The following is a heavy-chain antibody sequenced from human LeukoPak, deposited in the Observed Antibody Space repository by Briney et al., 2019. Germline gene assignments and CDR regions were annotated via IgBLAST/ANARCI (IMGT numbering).Heavy chain of an antibody. J-gene: IGHJ5*02. D-gene: IGHD1-26*01. CDR3: ARDRLSGSYYLEDKENWFDP. Sequence: PGGSLRLSCAASGFTFSSYSMNWVRQAPGKGLEWVSSISSSSSYIYYADSVKGRFTISRDNAKNSLYLQMNSLRAEDTAVYYCARDRLSGSYYLEDKENWFDPWGQGTLVTVSS. CDR1: GFTFSSYS. V-gene: IGHV3-21*01. CDR2: ISSSSSYI.